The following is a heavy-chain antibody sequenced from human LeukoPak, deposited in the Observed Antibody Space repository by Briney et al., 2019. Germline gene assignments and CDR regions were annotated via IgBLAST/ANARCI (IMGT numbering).Heavy chain of an antibody. D-gene: IGHD3-22*01. J-gene: IGHJ4*02. Sequence: SETLSLTCTVFGGSISSYYWSWIRQPPGKGLEWIGYNHYSGSTNYNPSFKSQATISLDTSKNQSSLELSSVTAADTAVYYCARETGSGYGLGYWGQGTLVTVSS. CDR2: NHYSGST. CDR1: GGSISSYY. V-gene: IGHV4-59*01. CDR3: ARETGSGYGLGY.